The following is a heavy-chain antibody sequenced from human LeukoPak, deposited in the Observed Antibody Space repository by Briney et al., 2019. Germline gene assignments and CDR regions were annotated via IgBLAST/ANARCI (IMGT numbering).Heavy chain of an antibody. J-gene: IGHJ3*02. CDR2: INPSGGST. V-gene: IGHV1-46*01. CDR1: GYTFTSYY. CDR3: ARDAYYYDSSGYYAFDI. D-gene: IGHD3-22*01. Sequence: ASVKVSCTASGYTFTSYYMHWVRQAPGQGLEWMGIINPSGGSTSYAQKFQGRVTMTRDTSTSTVYIELSSLRSEDTAVYYCARDAYYYDSSGYYAFDIWGQGTMVTVSS.